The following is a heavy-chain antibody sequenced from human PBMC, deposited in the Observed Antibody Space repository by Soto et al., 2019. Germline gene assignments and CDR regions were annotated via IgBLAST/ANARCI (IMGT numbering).Heavy chain of an antibody. CDR3: ATTTGAYYDFWSGHPDAFDI. CDR1: GYTFTSYG. J-gene: IGHJ3*02. Sequence: ALVKLSCKASGYTFTSYGISWVRQAPGQGLEWMGWISAYNGNTNYAQKLQGRVTMTTDTSTSTAYMELRSLRSDDTAVYYCATTTGAYYDFWSGHPDAFDIWGQGTMVTVSS. CDR2: ISAYNGNT. V-gene: IGHV1-18*01. D-gene: IGHD3-3*01.